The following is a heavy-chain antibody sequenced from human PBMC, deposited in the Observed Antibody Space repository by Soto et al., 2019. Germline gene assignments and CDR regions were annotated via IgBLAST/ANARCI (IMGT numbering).Heavy chain of an antibody. CDR1: GESFSGYY. Sequence: PSGPLSPTFAFSGESFSGYYWGGIPQPPGKGLEWIGEINHSGSTHYNPSLKSRVTISVDTSKNQFSLKLSSVTAADTAVYYCASCRSSSWYERNWFDLSGQATLVTV. CDR2: INHSGST. D-gene: IGHD6-13*01. J-gene: IGHJ5*02. CDR3: ASCRSSSWYERNWFDL. V-gene: IGHV4-34*01.